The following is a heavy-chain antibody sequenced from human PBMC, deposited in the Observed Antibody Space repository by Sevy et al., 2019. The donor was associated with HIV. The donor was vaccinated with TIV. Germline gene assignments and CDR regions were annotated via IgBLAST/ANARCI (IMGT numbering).Heavy chain of an antibody. CDR2: IRSKIYGGTT. J-gene: IGHJ4*02. V-gene: IGHV3-49*03. D-gene: IGHD6-19*01. CDR3: AISSGFVY. Sequence: SLRLSCTASGFTFGDYALSWFRQAPGKGLEWVAFIRSKIYGGTTDYAASVEGRFTFSRDDSKSIAYLQMNSRKTEDTAVYYCAISSGFVYWGQGTLVSVSS. CDR1: GFTFGDYA.